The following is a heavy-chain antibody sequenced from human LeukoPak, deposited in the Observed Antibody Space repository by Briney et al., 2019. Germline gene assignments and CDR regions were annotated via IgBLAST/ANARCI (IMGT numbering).Heavy chain of an antibody. CDR3: VREREGSNSEH. Sequence: GGSLRLSCVASGFTFTSYWMHWVRQAPGMGLEWVSTIYSDGNTYYPDSVKGRFTISRDGSKNTLYLQLNSLRTEDTAIYYCVREREGSNSEHWGQGTLVTVSS. D-gene: IGHD1-26*01. CDR1: GFTFTSYW. CDR2: IYSDGNT. V-gene: IGHV3-53*01. J-gene: IGHJ1*01.